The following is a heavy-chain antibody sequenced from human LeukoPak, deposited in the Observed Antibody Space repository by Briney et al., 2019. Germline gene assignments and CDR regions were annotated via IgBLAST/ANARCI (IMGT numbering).Heavy chain of an antibody. CDR2: IYSSGNT. D-gene: IGHD3-9*01. CDR1: GGSIRSYY. Sequence: PSETLSLTCIVSGGSIRSYYWSWIRQPAGKGLEWIGRIYSSGNTNYNPSLQSRVTMSVDTSKNQFSLKVSSVTAADTAVYYCAREGTLTGYSPIDYWGQGTLVTVSS. CDR3: AREGTLTGYSPIDY. V-gene: IGHV4-4*07. J-gene: IGHJ4*02.